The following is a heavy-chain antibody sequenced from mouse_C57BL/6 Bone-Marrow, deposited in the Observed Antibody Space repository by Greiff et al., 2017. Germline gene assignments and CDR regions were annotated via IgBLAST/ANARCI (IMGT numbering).Heavy chain of an antibody. V-gene: IGHV5-4*01. CDR1: GFTFSSYA. CDR2: ISDGGSYT. D-gene: IGHD1-1*01. J-gene: IGHJ2*01. Sequence: EVKLMESGGGLVKPGGSLKLSCAASGFTFSSYAMSWVRQTPEKRLEWVATISDGGSYTYYPDNVKGRFTISRDNAKNNLYMQMSHLKSEDTAMYYCARDRYYGSSPAYWGQGTTLTVSS. CDR3: ARDRYYGSSPAY.